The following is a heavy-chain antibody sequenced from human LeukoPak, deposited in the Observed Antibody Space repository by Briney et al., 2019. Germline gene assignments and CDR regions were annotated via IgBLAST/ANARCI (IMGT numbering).Heavy chain of an antibody. CDR3: AKTAETPAATYYFDY. V-gene: IGHV3-23*01. D-gene: IGHD2-2*01. CDR1: GFTFSNYA. Sequence: WASLRLSFAASGFTFSNYAMSWVRPAPGKGLEWVSGISASGGNTYYADSVKGRFTISRDNSKNMLYLEVNSLRAEDTAQYYCAKTAETPAATYYFDYWGRGTLVTVSS. CDR2: ISASGGNT. J-gene: IGHJ4*02.